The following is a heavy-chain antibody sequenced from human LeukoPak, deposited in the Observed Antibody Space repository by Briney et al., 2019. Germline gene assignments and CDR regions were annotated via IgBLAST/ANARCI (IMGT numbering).Heavy chain of an antibody. Sequence: RGSLRLSCAASGFTFSSYAMSWVRQAPGKGLEWVSAISGRGVSTYYADSVKGRFTISRDNSKNTPYLQMNSLRAEDTAFYYCANTTTETPGWFDPWGQGTLVTVSS. CDR3: ANTTTETPGWFDP. V-gene: IGHV3-23*01. J-gene: IGHJ5*02. CDR1: GFTFSSYA. D-gene: IGHD4-11*01. CDR2: ISGRGVST.